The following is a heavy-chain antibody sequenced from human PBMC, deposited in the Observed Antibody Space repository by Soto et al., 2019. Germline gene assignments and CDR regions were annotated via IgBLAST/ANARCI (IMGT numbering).Heavy chain of an antibody. Sequence: EVQLVESGGGLVQRGGSLRLSCAASGLTFSSYSMNWVRQAPGKGLEWVSYISSSSSTIYYADSVKGRFTISRDNAXXSLYLQTNSLRAEDTAVYYCAFGEDSRYYYYGMDVWGPGTTVTVSS. J-gene: IGHJ6*02. CDR3: AFGEDSRYYYYGMDV. CDR1: GLTFSSYS. D-gene: IGHD2-15*01. CDR2: ISSSSSTI. V-gene: IGHV3-48*01.